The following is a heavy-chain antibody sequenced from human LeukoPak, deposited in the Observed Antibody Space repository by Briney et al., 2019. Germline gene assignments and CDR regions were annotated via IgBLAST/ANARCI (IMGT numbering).Heavy chain of an antibody. CDR3: ARVNSSSWYVDY. D-gene: IGHD6-13*01. CDR1: GGSISSTYW. CDR2: IYHSGIT. J-gene: IGHJ4*02. V-gene: IGHV4-4*02. Sequence: PSETLSLTCDVSGGSISSTYWWTWVRQSPGKGLEWIGEIYHSGITNYNPSLKSRVTISVDKPKNHFSLKLKSVTAADTAVYYCARVNSSSWYVDYWGQGTLVTVSS.